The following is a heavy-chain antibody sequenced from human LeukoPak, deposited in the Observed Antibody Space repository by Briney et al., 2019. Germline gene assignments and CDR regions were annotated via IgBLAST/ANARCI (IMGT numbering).Heavy chain of an antibody. CDR2: ISGSGGST. Sequence: GGSLRLSCAASGFTFSRNGMTWVRQAPGKGLEWVSAISGSGGSTYYADSVKGWFTISRDTSKNKLYLQMNSLRAEATADYYCARTPLYYLDNSGYYNWGQGTLVTVSS. CDR1: GFTFSRNG. CDR3: ARTPLYYLDNSGYYN. J-gene: IGHJ4*02. V-gene: IGHV3-23*01. D-gene: IGHD3-22*01.